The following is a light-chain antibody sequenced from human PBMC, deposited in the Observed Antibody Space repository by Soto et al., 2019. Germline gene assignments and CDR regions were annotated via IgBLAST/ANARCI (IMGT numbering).Light chain of an antibody. CDR1: SSDVGSYNR. V-gene: IGLV2-18*02. Sequence: LTQPPSVSGSPGQSVTISCTGTSSDVGSYNRVSWYQQPPGTAPKLMIYEVNNRPSGVPDRFSGSKSGNTASLTITGLQAEDEADYYCNSYTSSNTYVFGTGNKVTVL. CDR3: NSYTSSNTYV. J-gene: IGLJ1*01. CDR2: EVN.